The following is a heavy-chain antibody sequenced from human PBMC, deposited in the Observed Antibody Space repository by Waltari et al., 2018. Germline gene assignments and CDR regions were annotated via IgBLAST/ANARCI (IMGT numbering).Heavy chain of an antibody. D-gene: IGHD6-19*01. V-gene: IGHV3-30*18. J-gene: IGHJ4*02. Sequence: QVQLVESGGGVVQPGRSLRLSCSASGFTFSSYGMHWVRQAPGKGLEWVAVISYDGSNKYYADSVKGRFTISRDNSKNTLYLQMNSLRAEDTAVYYCAKDGKQWLVRGADFDYWGQGTLVTVSS. CDR1: GFTFSSYG. CDR3: AKDGKQWLVRGADFDY. CDR2: ISYDGSNK.